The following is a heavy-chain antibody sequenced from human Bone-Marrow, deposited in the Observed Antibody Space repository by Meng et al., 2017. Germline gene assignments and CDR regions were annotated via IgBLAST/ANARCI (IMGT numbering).Heavy chain of an antibody. CDR2: IYWDDDK. J-gene: IGHJ6*01. CDR1: GFSLSTSGVG. V-gene: IGHV2-5*02. Sequence: SGPTLVKPTQTLTLTCTFSGFSLSTSGVGVGWIRQPPGKALEWLALIYWDDDKRYSPSLKSRLTISKDTSKNEVVLAMTNMDPVDTATYYCARSQMVRNYYYGMDVWGQGTTVTGAS. D-gene: IGHD3-10*01. CDR3: ARSQMVRNYYYGMDV.